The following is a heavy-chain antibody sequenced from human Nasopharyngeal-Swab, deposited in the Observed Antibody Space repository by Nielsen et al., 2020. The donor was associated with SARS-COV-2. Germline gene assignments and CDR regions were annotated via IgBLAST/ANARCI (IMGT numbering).Heavy chain of an antibody. V-gene: IGHV1-69*13. D-gene: IGHD1-26*01. CDR1: GGTLRRYT. J-gene: IGHJ4*02. CDR2: IIPTFGTT. CDR3: AAGSLPPRHNGHYYGVDY. Sequence: SVKVSCKASGGTLRRYTISWVRQAPGQGLEWMGGIIPTFGTTDYAQSFQGRVTISADESTGTAYLDLSRLTSDDTAVYFCAAGSLPPRHNGHYYGVDYWGQGSLVTVSS.